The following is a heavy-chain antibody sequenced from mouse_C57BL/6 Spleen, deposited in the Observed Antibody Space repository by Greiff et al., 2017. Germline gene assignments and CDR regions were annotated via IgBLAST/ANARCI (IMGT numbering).Heavy chain of an antibody. V-gene: IGHV1-52*01. CDR1: GYTFTSYW. J-gene: IGHJ2*01. D-gene: IGHD2-5*01. CDR2: IDPSDSET. CDR3: ARSTIVRGYFDY. Sequence: QVHVKQPGAELVRPGSSVKLSCKASGYTFTSYWMHWVKQRPIQGLEWIGNIDPSDSETHYNQKFKDKATLTVDKSSSTAYMQLSSLTSEDSAVYYCARSTIVRGYFDYWGQGTTLTVSS.